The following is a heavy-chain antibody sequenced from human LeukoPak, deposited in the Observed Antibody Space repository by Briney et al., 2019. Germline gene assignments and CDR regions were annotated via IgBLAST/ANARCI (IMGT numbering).Heavy chain of an antibody. V-gene: IGHV4-59*01. J-gene: IGHJ3*02. CDR1: GGSISSNY. CDR2: IYYSGST. D-gene: IGHD6-6*01. Sequence: SESLSLTCTVSGGSISSNYWSWIRQPPGKGLEWIGNIYYSGSTNYNPSLKSRVTISVDTSKSQFSLKLSSVTAADTAVYYCARVRRIYSSSSRGGSEGTPKFHDAFDTWGQGTMVTVSS. CDR3: ARVRRIYSSSSRGGSEGTPKFHDAFDT.